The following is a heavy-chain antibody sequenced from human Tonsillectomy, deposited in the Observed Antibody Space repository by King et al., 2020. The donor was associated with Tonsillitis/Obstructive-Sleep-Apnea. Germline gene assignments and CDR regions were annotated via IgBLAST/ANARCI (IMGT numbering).Heavy chain of an antibody. Sequence: VQLVESGGDLVQPGGSLRLSCAAALFTFSSYAMTWVLQAPGKGLEWVSAISGGGVNTYYADSVKGRFTISRDDSKNTVYLQMNSLRGEDTAIYYCANGRHGSGTYDAFDIWGQGTTVTVSS. D-gene: IGHD3-10*01. CDR2: ISGGGVNT. V-gene: IGHV3-23*04. CDR3: ANGRHGSGTYDAFDI. CDR1: LFTFSSYA. J-gene: IGHJ3*02.